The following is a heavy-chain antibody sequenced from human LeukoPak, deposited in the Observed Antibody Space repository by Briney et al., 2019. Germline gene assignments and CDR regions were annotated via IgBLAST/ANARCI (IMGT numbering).Heavy chain of an antibody. CDR1: GITVSTNY. Sequence: QSGGSLRLSCAASGITVSTNYMSWVRQAPGKGLEWVSIIYSGGATFYADSVKGRFTISRENSKNTLWLQMNSLRAEDTAIYYCAKDNGRGLGLDYWGQGTLVTVSS. CDR3: AKDNGRGLGLDY. V-gene: IGHV3-53*01. CDR2: IYSGGAT. J-gene: IGHJ4*02. D-gene: IGHD3/OR15-3a*01.